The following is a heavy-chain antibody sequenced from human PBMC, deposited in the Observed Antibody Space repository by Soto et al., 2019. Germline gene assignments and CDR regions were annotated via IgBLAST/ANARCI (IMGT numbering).Heavy chain of an antibody. CDR1: GYSFTSYW. Sequence: GESLKISCKGSGYSFTSYWISWVRQMPGKGLEWMGRIDPSDSYTNYSPSFQGHVTISADKSISTAYLQRSSLKASDTAMYYCARHITIFGVNYYGMDVWGQGTTVTVSS. D-gene: IGHD3-3*01. CDR2: IDPSDSYT. J-gene: IGHJ6*02. CDR3: ARHITIFGVNYYGMDV. V-gene: IGHV5-10-1*01.